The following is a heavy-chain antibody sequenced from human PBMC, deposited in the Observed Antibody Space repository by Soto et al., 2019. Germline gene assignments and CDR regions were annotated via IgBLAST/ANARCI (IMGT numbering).Heavy chain of an antibody. CDR2: IVPIFGTT. V-gene: IGHV1-69*12. Sequence: QVQLVQSGAEVKKPGSSVKVSCKVSGGTFSNYAIDWVRLAPGHGLEWMGGIVPIFGTTYYTQKFQGRATIIADDSXTXXYLEMRSLSSEDTAIYYCARVEAVAGLYNYHGLDVWGQGTAVTVSS. D-gene: IGHD6-19*01. CDR1: GGTFSNYA. CDR3: ARVEAVAGLYNYHGLDV. J-gene: IGHJ6*02.